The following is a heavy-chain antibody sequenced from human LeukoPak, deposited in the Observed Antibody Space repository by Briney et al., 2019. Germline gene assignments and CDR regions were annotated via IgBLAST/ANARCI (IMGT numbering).Heavy chain of an antibody. CDR2: FDPEDGET. Sequence: GAPVKVSCKVSGYTLTELSMHWVRQAPGKGLEWMGGFDPEDGETIYAQKFQGRVTMTEDTSTDTAYMELSSLRSEDTAVYYCATNPARYDFWSGYGYWGQGTLVTVSS. J-gene: IGHJ4*02. V-gene: IGHV1-24*01. CDR1: GYTLTELS. CDR3: ATNPARYDFWSGYGY. D-gene: IGHD3-3*01.